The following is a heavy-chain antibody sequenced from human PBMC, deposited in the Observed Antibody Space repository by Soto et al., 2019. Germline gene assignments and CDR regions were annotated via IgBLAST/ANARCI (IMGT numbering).Heavy chain of an antibody. CDR2: TSYDGSNK. CDR1: GFTFRSYV. Sequence: ESGGGVVQPGTSLRVSCVGSGFTFRSYVIHWVRQAPGKGLEWVALTSYDGSNKYYGDSVRGRFTISRDNSRNTVDLQMDSLRVEDTALYYCARWGTTGGLDVWGQGTLVS. J-gene: IGHJ1*01. D-gene: IGHD3-16*01. V-gene: IGHV3-30*19. CDR3: ARWGTTGGLDV.